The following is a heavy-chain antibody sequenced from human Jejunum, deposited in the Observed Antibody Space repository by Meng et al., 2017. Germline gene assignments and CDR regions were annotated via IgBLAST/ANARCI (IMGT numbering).Heavy chain of an antibody. CDR2: ISRSTSYI. J-gene: IGHJ4*02. V-gene: IGHV3-21*01. CDR3: ARGGPRDGHPDYDY. D-gene: IGHD5-24*01. Sequence: GGSLRLSCAALGFTFSSYGMTWVRQAPGKGLEWVSSISRSTSYIYYADSVNGRFTISRDNAKNSLYLQMNSLRAEDTAVYFCARGGPRDGHPDYDYWGQGTLVTVSS. CDR1: GFTFSSYG.